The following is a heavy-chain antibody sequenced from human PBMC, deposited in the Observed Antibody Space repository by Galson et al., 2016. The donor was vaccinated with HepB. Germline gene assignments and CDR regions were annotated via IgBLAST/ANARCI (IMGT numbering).Heavy chain of an antibody. CDR3: ARDPLRYGDRHFDY. CDR2: ISYDGSNK. D-gene: IGHD4-17*01. CDR1: GFTFSNYA. Sequence: SLRLSCAASGFTFSNYAMHWVRQAPGKGLEWVAIISYDGSNKYYADSVKGRFTISSDNSKNTLYLQMNILRAEDTAVYYCARDPLRYGDRHFDYWGQGTLVTVSS. V-gene: IGHV3-30-3*01. J-gene: IGHJ4*02.